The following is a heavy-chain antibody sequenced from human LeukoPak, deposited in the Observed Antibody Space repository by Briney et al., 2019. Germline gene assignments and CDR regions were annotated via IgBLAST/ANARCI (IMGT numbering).Heavy chain of an antibody. CDR3: ARSFKSLPYDFWSGYPRKNWFDP. J-gene: IGHJ5*02. Sequence: ASVKVSCKASGYTFTSYYMHWVRQAPGQGLEWMGWISAYNGNTNYAQKLQGRVTMTTDTSTSTAYMELRSLRSDDTAVYYCARSFKSLPYDFWSGYPRKNWFDPWGQGTLVTVSS. V-gene: IGHV1-18*04. CDR2: ISAYNGNT. CDR1: GYTFTSYY. D-gene: IGHD3-3*01.